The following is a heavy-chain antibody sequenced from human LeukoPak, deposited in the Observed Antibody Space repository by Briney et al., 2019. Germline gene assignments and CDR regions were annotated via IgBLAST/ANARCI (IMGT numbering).Heavy chain of an antibody. Sequence: SETLSLTCTVSGGSISSYYWSWIRQPPGKGLEWIGYVYYSGSTNYNPSLKSRVTISVDTSKNQFSLKLSSVTAADTAVYYCARQGWSGYYLPDYWGQGTLVTVSS. CDR3: ARQGWSGYYLPDY. CDR1: GGSISSYY. D-gene: IGHD3-3*01. V-gene: IGHV4-59*08. CDR2: VYYSGST. J-gene: IGHJ4*02.